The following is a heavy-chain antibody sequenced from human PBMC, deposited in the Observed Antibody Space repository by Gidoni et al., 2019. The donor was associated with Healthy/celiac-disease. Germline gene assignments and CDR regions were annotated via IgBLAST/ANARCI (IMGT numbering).Heavy chain of an antibody. CDR1: GGTFSSYT. D-gene: IGHD2-8*02. CDR2: IIPILGIA. Sequence: QVQLVQSGAEVKKPGSSVKVFCKASGGTFSSYTISWVRQAPGQGLEWMGRIIPILGIANYAQKFQGRVTITADKSTSTAYMELSSLRSEDTAVYYCARDNTGGADYYYGMDVWGQGTTVTVSS. J-gene: IGHJ6*02. V-gene: IGHV1-69*08. CDR3: ARDNTGGADYYYGMDV.